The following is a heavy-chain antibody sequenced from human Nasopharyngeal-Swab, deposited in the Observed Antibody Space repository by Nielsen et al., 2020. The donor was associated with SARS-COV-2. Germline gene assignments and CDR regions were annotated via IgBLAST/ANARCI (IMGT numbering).Heavy chain of an antibody. Sequence: ASVKVSCTASGYTFTSYYMHWVRQAPGQGLEWMGIINPSGGSTSYAQKFQGRVTMTRDTSTSTVYMELSSLRSEDTAVYYCASSRYEVTIFGVVYYGMDVWGQGTTVTVSS. D-gene: IGHD3-3*01. V-gene: IGHV1-46*01. CDR3: ASSRYEVTIFGVVYYGMDV. CDR2: INPSGGST. J-gene: IGHJ6*02. CDR1: GYTFTSYY.